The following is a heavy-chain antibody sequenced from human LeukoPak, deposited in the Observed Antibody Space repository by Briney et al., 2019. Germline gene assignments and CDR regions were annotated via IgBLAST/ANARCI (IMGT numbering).Heavy chain of an antibody. Sequence: GSLRLSCAASGFTFSTYWMTWVRQTPEKGLEWIGEMNPSGSTNYNPSLKSRVTISVDTSKNQFSLELSSVTAADTAVYYCARGRQDVTMIVVVMTAVSYYLDVWGKGTTVTVSS. CDR3: ARGRQDVTMIVVVMTAVSYYLDV. CDR2: MNPSGST. V-gene: IGHV4-34*01. D-gene: IGHD3-22*01. CDR1: GFTFSTYW. J-gene: IGHJ6*03.